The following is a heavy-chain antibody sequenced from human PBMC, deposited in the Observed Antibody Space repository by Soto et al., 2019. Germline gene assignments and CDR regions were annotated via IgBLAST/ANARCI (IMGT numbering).Heavy chain of an antibody. J-gene: IGHJ5*02. CDR1: GGSISSSSYY. V-gene: IGHV4-39*01. D-gene: IGHD2-15*01. CDR2: IYYSGST. Sequence: QLQLQESGPGLVKPSETLSLTCTVSGGSISSSSYYWGWIRQPPGKGLEWIGSIYYSGSTYYNPSLKSRVTISVDTSKNQFVLKLSSVTAADTAVYYCARRAVVVAATLGSGFDPWGQGTLVTVSS. CDR3: ARRAVVVAATLGSGFDP.